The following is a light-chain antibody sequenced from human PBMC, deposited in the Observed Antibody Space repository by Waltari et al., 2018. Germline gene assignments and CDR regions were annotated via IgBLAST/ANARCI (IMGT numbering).Light chain of an antibody. V-gene: IGKV1-5*03. Sequence: DIQMTQSPSTLSASVGDRVTITCRVSQSIGSCLAWYQQKPGKAPNLLIYKASSLVSGVPSRFSGSGSGTLFTLTISSLQPDDFATYYCQQYNSYSWTFGQGTKVEVK. CDR2: KAS. J-gene: IGKJ1*01. CDR3: QQYNSYSWT. CDR1: QSIGSC.